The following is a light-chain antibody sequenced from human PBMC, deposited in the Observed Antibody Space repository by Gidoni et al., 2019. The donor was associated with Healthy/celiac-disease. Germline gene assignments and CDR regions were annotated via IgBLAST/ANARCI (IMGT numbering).Light chain of an antibody. CDR1: QSISSY. CDR3: QQSYSTPGT. Sequence: DIQITQSPSSLSASVGDRVTITCRASQSISSYLNWYQQKPGKAPKLLIYAASSLQSGVPSRFSGSGSGTDFTLTISSLQPEDCATYYCQQSYSTPGTFGQGTKVEIK. CDR2: AAS. J-gene: IGKJ1*01. V-gene: IGKV1-39*01.